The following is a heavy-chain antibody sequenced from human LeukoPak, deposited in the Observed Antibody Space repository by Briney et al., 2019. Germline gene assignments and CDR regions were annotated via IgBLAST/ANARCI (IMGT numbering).Heavy chain of an antibody. D-gene: IGHD1-26*01. CDR1: GYTFTRYG. CDR2: ISAYNGNT. Sequence: ASVKVSCKASGYTFTRYGISWVRQAPGQGLEWMGWISAYNGNTNYAQKLQGRVTMTTDTSTSTAYMELRSLRSDDTAVYYCARVGRSRGSLPNSYYYMDVWGKGTTVTVSS. V-gene: IGHV1-18*01. CDR3: ARVGRSRGSLPNSYYYMDV. J-gene: IGHJ6*03.